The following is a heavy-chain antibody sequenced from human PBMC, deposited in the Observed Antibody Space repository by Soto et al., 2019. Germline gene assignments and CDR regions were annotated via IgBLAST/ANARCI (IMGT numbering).Heavy chain of an antibody. CDR3: ARVVAGTLDY. CDR1: GYTFTSYG. V-gene: IGHV1-18*01. Sequence: GASVKVSCKASGYTFTSYGISWVRQAPGQGLDWMGWISVYNGNTNYARKLQGRVTMTTDTSTSTAYMELRSLRSDDTAVYYRARVVAGTLDYWGQGTLVTVSS. CDR2: ISVYNGNT. D-gene: IGHD6-19*01. J-gene: IGHJ4*02.